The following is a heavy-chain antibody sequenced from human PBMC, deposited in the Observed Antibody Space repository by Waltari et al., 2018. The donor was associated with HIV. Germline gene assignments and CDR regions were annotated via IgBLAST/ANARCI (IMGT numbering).Heavy chain of an antibody. D-gene: IGHD3-22*01. J-gene: IGHJ4*02. CDR1: GFTFRTYT. CDR3: AVNSYDSSGYYFG. V-gene: IGHV3-21*02. Sequence: EVQLVESGGGLVKPGGSLRLSCAASGFTFRTYTMNWVRQAPGKGLGWVSSISGGSRYIYCADAVKGRFTISRDNAKNSLYVQMNSLRAEDTAVYYCAVNSYDSSGYYFGWGQGTLVTVSS. CDR2: ISGGSRYI.